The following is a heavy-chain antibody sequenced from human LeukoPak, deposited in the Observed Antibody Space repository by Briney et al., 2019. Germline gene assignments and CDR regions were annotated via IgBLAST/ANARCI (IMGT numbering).Heavy chain of an antibody. J-gene: IGHJ5*02. Sequence: SETLSLTCTVSGYSISSGYYWGWIRQPPGKGLEWIGSIYHSGSTYYNPSLKSRVTISVDPSKNQFSLKLTSLTAADTAVYYCARRGEQVYPNWFDPWGQGTLVTVSS. CDR2: IYHSGST. V-gene: IGHV4-38-2*02. CDR1: GYSISSGYY. D-gene: IGHD1-26*01. CDR3: ARRGEQVYPNWFDP.